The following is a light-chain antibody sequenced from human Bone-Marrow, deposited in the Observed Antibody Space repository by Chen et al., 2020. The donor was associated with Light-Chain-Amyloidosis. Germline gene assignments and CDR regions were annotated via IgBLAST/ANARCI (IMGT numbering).Light chain of an antibody. CDR1: SSHVGGYNY. V-gene: IGLV2-11*01. Sequence: QSALTQPHSVSGSPGQPVTTPCTGTSSHVGGYNYVSWYQQHPGKAPKLMIYDVTKRPSGVPDRFSGSKSGNTASLTISGLQAEDEADYYCCSYAGSNSFVFGTGTKVTVL. CDR3: CSYAGSNSFV. J-gene: IGLJ1*01. CDR2: DVT.